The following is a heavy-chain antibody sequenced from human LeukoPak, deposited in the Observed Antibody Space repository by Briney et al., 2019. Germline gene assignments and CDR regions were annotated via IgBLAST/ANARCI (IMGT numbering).Heavy chain of an antibody. Sequence: PVGSLRHSCATSGFTVRSNYISWVRQAPGKGLEWVSVIYADGDTYYADSVKGRFTISRDNSENTLFLQMNNLRAEDTAVYYCARRYITGQHFDYWGQGTLVTVSS. CDR1: GFTVRSNY. J-gene: IGHJ4*02. V-gene: IGHV3-66*01. CDR3: ARRYITGQHFDY. D-gene: IGHD1-14*01. CDR2: IYADGDT.